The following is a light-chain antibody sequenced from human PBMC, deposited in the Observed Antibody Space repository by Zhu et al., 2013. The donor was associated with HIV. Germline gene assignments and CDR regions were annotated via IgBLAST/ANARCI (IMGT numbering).Light chain of an antibody. CDR2: DDS. CDR1: NIGSKS. CDR3: QVWDDTRDQYV. V-gene: IGLV3-21*03. Sequence: SYVLTQPPSVSVAPGKTARITCGGNNIGSKSVSWFHQKSGQAPVLVVFDDSDRPSGIPERFSGSNSGTTATLTISRVEAGDEADYYCQVWDDTRDQYVFGPGTEVTVL. J-gene: IGLJ1*01.